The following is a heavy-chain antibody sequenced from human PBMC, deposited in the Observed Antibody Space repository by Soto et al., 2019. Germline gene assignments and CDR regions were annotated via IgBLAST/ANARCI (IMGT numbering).Heavy chain of an antibody. CDR2: ISAYNGNT. Sequence: ASVKVSCKASGYTFTSYGISWVRQAPGQGLEWMGWISAYNGNTNYAQKLQGRVTMTTDTSTSTAYMELRSLRSDDTAVYYCARDSEGRYCSGGSCYSASSYYYGMDVWGQGTTVT. J-gene: IGHJ6*02. CDR3: ARDSEGRYCSGGSCYSASSYYYGMDV. V-gene: IGHV1-18*01. D-gene: IGHD2-15*01. CDR1: GYTFTSYG.